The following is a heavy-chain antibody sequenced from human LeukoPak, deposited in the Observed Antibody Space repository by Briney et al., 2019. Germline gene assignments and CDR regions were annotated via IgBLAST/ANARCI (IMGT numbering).Heavy chain of an antibody. Sequence: GASVKVSCKASGGTFSSYAISWVRQAPGQGLEWMGGIIPIFGTANYAQKFQGRVTITADESTSTAYMELSSLRSEDTAVYYCAGPNCGGDCYNGNNWFDPWGQGTLVTVSS. CDR1: GGTFSSYA. CDR2: IIPIFGTA. J-gene: IGHJ5*02. D-gene: IGHD2-21*02. CDR3: AGPNCGGDCYNGNNWFDP. V-gene: IGHV1-69*13.